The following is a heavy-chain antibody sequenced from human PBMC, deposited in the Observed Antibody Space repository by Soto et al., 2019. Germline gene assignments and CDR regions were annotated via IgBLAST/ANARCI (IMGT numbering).Heavy chain of an antibody. D-gene: IGHD2-2*01. J-gene: IGHJ6*02. CDR3: ASPNCSRTSCYLANYYYYGMDV. V-gene: IGHV1-69*01. Sequence: QVQLVQSGAEVKKPGSSVKVSCKASGGTFSSYAISWVRQAPGQGLEWMGGIIPIFGTANYAQKFQGRVTITADESTSTAYMELSSLRSEDTAVYYCASPNCSRTSCYLANYYYYGMDVWGQGTTVTVSS. CDR2: IIPIFGTA. CDR1: GGTFSSYA.